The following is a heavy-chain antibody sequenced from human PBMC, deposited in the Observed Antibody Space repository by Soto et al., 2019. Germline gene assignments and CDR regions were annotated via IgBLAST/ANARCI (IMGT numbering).Heavy chain of an antibody. D-gene: IGHD3-10*01. CDR3: ARAMVRGLLGY. Sequence: QVQLQESGPGLVKPSQTLSLTCTVSGGSISHADYYWTWIRQHPGKGLEWIGYIYYSGGSFYNPSLASRVTMSVDTSKTQFSLNLNSVTAADTAVYYCARAMVRGLLGYWGQGTLVTVSS. J-gene: IGHJ4*02. CDR2: IYYSGGS. CDR1: GGSISHADYY. V-gene: IGHV4-31*03.